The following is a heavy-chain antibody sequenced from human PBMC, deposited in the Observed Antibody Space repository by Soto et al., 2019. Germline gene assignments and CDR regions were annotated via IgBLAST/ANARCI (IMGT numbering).Heavy chain of an antibody. CDR1: GGSFSGYY. D-gene: IGHD5-12*01. CDR3: ARAGGYSGYDHIDY. Sequence: SESLSLTCAVYGGSFSGYYWSWIRQPPGKGLEWIGEINHSGSTNYNPSLKIRVTISVDTSKNQFSLKLSSVTAADTAVYYCARAGGYSGYDHIDYWGQGTLVTVSS. V-gene: IGHV4-34*01. CDR2: INHSGST. J-gene: IGHJ4*02.